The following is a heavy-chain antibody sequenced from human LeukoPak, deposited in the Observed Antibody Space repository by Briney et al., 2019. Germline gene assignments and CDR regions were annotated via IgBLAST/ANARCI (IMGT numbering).Heavy chain of an antibody. J-gene: IGHJ5*02. D-gene: IGHD2-2*01. CDR2: INDDGSST. CDR3: ARDASIVPATTSLDL. CDR1: GFTLSRYW. Sequence: GGSLRLSCAASGFTLSRYWMHWVRQAPGKGLVWVSRINDDGSSTKYADSVKGRFTISRDNAKNTLYLQMSSLRAEDTAVYYCARDASIVPATTSLDLWGQGTLVTVSS. V-gene: IGHV3-74*01.